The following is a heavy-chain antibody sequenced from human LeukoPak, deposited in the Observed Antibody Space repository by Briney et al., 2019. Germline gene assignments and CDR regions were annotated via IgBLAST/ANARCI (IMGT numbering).Heavy chain of an antibody. CDR1: GFTVSSNY. D-gene: IGHD4-23*01. Sequence: GGSLRLSCAASGFTVSSNYMSWVRQAPGKGLEWVSVIYSGGSTYYSDSVKGRFTISRDNSKNPLYLQMNSLRAEDTAVYYCARPHDSRGNGGKNYWGQGTLVTVSS. CDR3: ARPHDSRGNGGKNY. CDR2: IYSGGST. V-gene: IGHV3-66*04. J-gene: IGHJ4*02.